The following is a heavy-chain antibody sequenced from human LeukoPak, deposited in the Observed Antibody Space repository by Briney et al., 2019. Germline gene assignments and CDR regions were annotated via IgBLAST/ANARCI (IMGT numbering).Heavy chain of an antibody. CDR3: ARDSNGPAF. CDR2: IYSDGGT. J-gene: IGHJ4*02. D-gene: IGHD6-19*01. Sequence: GGSLRLSCVASGFTVSNSYMSWVRQAPGKGLEWVSVIYSDGGTFYSDSVKGRFTISRDHSKSTLYLQMNSLRADDTAVYYCARDSNGPAFWGQGTLVTVSS. V-gene: IGHV3-53*01. CDR1: GFTVSNSY.